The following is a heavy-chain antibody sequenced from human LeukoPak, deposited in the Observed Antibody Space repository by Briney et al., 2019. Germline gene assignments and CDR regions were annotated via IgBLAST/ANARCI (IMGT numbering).Heavy chain of an antibody. D-gene: IGHD3-22*01. CDR2: ISGSGGST. CDR1: GFTFSSYS. V-gene: IGHV3-23*01. CDR3: AKGNYYDSNHLQH. J-gene: IGHJ1*01. Sequence: PGGSLRLSCAASGFTFSSYSMNWVRQAPGKGLEWVSAISGSGGSTYYADSVKGRFTISRDNSKNTLYLQLNSLRAEDTAVYYCAKGNYYDSNHLQHWGQGTLVTVSS.